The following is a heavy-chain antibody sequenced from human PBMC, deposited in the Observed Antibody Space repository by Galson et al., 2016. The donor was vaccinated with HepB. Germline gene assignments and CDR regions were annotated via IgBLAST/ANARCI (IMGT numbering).Heavy chain of an antibody. J-gene: IGHJ4*02. D-gene: IGHD3-10*01. CDR1: GYTFTSHG. CDR3: ARDLLLWVDDPSL. Sequence: QSGAEVKKPGASVKVSCKASGYTFTSHGIHWVRQAPGQGLEWMGWINTGNGNTKYAQKFQDRVSISRDTSASTAHMELSSLGSEDTALYFCARDLLLWVDDPSLWGQGTLVTVSS. CDR2: INTGNGNT. V-gene: IGHV1-3*04.